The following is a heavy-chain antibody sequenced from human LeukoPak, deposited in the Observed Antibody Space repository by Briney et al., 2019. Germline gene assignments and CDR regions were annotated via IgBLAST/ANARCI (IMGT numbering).Heavy chain of an antibody. CDR3: ASDYGGNSDY. CDR2: ISSSSTTI. V-gene: IGHV3-48*01. D-gene: IGHD4-23*01. Sequence: GGSLRLSCAASGFTFKSYGMNWVRQAPGKGLEWISYISSSSTTIYYADSVKGRFTISRNNVKNSLYLQMNSLRAKDTAMYYCASDYGGNSDYWGQGTLVTVSS. J-gene: IGHJ4*02. CDR1: GFTFKSYG.